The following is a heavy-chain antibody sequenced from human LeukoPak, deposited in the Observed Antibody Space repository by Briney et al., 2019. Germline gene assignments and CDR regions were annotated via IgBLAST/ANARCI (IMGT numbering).Heavy chain of an antibody. D-gene: IGHD4-17*01. CDR1: GGTFSSYA. J-gene: IGHJ5*01. CDR2: IIPIFGTA. V-gene: IGHV1-69*05. CDR3: ARDRPTTVTSNWFDS. Sequence: GASVKVSCKASGGTFSSYAISWVRQAPGQGLEWMGGIIPIFGTANYAQKFQGRVTITTDESTSTAYMELSSLRSEDTAVYYCARDRPTTVTSNWFDSWGQGTLVTVSS.